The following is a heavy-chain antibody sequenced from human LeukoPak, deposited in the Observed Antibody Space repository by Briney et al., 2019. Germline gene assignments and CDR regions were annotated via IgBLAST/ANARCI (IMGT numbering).Heavy chain of an antibody. CDR3: ARDLRGTYGMDV. CDR2: ISSSSTTI. V-gene: IGHV3-48*01. D-gene: IGHD3/OR15-3a*01. J-gene: IGHJ6*02. CDR1: GFTLSSNR. Sequence: GGSLRLSCAASGFTLSSNRMNWVRQAPGKGLEWVSYISSSSTTIHYADSVKGRFSISRDNAKNSLYLQMNSLRAEDTAVYHCARDLRGTYGMDVWGQGTTVTVSS.